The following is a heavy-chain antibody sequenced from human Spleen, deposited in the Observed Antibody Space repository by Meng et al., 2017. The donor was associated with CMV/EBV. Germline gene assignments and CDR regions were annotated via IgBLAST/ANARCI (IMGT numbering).Heavy chain of an antibody. J-gene: IGHJ4*02. Sequence: GESLKISCAAPGFSFTDYYMSWVRQAPGKGLEWISYISNTGRTIYYADSVKGRFTMSRDDANTSLFLQMNNLRVEDTAVYYCARVSGFLEWFFDFWGQGSLVTVSS. D-gene: IGHD3-3*01. CDR3: ARVSGFLEWFFDF. CDR2: ISNTGRTI. V-gene: IGHV3-11*04. CDR1: GFSFTDYY.